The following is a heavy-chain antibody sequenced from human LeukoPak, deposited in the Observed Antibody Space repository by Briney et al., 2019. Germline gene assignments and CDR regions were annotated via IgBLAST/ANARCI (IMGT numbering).Heavy chain of an antibody. V-gene: IGHV3-21*01. Sequence: GGSLRLSCAAFGFTFSSYSMNWVRQAPGKGLEWVSSISSSSSYIYYADSVKGRFTISRDNAKNSLYLQMNSLRAEDTAVYYCAREYYDYVWGSYRYSDYWGQGTLVTVSS. CDR1: GFTFSSYS. CDR3: AREYYDYVWGSYRYSDY. CDR2: ISSSSSYI. J-gene: IGHJ4*02. D-gene: IGHD3-16*02.